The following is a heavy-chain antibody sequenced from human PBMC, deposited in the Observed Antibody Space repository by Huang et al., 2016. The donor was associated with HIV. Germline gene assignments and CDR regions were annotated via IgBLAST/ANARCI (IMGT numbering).Heavy chain of an antibody. D-gene: IGHD3-10*01. J-gene: IGHJ6*03. CDR1: GGSIRSSDYH. CDR2: IYYKGST. V-gene: IGHV4-39*01. CDR3: ARHREGPVAYYSGWGSHLNYMDV. Sequence: QLLLQESGPGLVKPSEALALTCAVSGGSIRSSDYHWGWLRQPPGKGLEWIGSIYYKGSTHYMPSLQCRVTIAVDTSKNLFFLNLTSMTAADTAVYYCARHREGPVAYYSGWGSHLNYMDVWGRGRTVVVSS.